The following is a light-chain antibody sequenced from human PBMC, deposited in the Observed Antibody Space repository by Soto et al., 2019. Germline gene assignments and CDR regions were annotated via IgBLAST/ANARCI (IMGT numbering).Light chain of an antibody. CDR2: EVS. V-gene: IGLV2-14*01. J-gene: IGLJ1*01. CDR1: SSDIGAYNS. CDR3: NSRGGSRPYYV. Sequence: QSALTQPASVSGSPGQSITISCTGTSSDIGAYNSVSWYQQYPGRAPKLMIYEVSNRPSGVSARFSASKSGNTASLTISGHQAEDEADYYSNSRGGSRPYYVFGTGTKVTVL.